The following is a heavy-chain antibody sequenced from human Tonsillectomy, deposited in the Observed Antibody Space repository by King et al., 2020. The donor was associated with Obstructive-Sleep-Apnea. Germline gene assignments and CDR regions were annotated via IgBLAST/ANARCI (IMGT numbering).Heavy chain of an antibody. D-gene: IGHD6-19*01. CDR2: ISGSGGSP. CDR1: GFTFSSYA. Sequence: VQLVESGGGLVQPGGSLRLSCAASGFTFSSYAMSWVRQAPGKGLEWVSAISGSGGSPYYADSVKGRFTISRDNSKNTRYLQMNSLRAEDTAVNYCATDLAVAGLYYYYGMDVWGQGTTVTVSS. V-gene: IGHV3-23*04. CDR3: ATDLAVAGLYYYYGMDV. J-gene: IGHJ6*02.